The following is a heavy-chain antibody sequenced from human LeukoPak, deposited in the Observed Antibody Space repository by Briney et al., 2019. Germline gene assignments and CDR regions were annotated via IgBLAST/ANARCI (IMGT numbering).Heavy chain of an antibody. Sequence: GGSLRLSCAASGFTFSSYAMSWVRQAPGKGLEWVSAISGSGGTTYYADSVKGRFTISRDNSNNTLYLQMNSLRADDTAVYYCARTSGSHPDYWGQGTLVTVSS. V-gene: IGHV3-23*01. CDR3: ARTSGSHPDY. J-gene: IGHJ4*02. CDR2: ISGSGGTT. D-gene: IGHD3-10*01. CDR1: GFTFSSYA.